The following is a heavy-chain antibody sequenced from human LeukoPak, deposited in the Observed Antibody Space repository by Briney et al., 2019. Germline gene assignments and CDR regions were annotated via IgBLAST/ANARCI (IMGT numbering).Heavy chain of an antibody. D-gene: IGHD3-22*01. V-gene: IGHV3-23*01. Sequence: GGSLRLSCAASGFTFGSYGMSWVRQAPGKGLEWVAFITTTGATTSYAGSVTGRFTISRDNARDTLYMQMNSLRDEDTALYYCTIMHGYYDGSGYWVQWGQGTLVTVSS. CDR2: ITTTGATT. CDR1: GFTFGSYG. J-gene: IGHJ4*02. CDR3: TIMHGYYDGSGYWVQ.